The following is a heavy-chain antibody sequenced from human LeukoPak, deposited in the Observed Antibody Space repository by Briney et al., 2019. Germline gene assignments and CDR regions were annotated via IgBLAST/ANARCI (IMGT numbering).Heavy chain of an antibody. V-gene: IGHV3-53*01. CDR2: SYSGGTT. J-gene: IGHJ3*01. D-gene: IGHD6-19*01. CDR3: RGWLGSFDV. CDR1: GSTISNTE. Sequence: PGGSLRLSCAVSGSTISNTEMSWVRQAPGKGPEWVLVSYSGGTTYYADSVKGRFTISRDISKNTVDLQMNSLRVEDTAVYHCRGWLGSFDVWGQGTMVTVSS.